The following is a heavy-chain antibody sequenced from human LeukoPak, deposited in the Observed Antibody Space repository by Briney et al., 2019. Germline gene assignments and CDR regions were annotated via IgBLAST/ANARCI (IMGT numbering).Heavy chain of an antibody. CDR1: GYTLTELS. D-gene: IGHD6-13*01. V-gene: IGHV1-24*01. CDR2: FDPEDGET. Sequence: ASVKVSCKVSGYTLTELSMHWVRQAPGKGLEWMGGFDPEDGETIYAQKFQGRVTMTEDTSTDTAYMELSSLRSEDTAVYYCATAPAAASTFDYWGQGTLVTVSS. J-gene: IGHJ4*02. CDR3: ATAPAAASTFDY.